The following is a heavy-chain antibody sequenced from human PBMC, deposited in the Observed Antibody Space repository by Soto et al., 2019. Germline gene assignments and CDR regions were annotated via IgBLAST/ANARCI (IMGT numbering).Heavy chain of an antibody. CDR3: TKSRRSVLMVYGFGGMDV. Sequence: ESLKISCAASGFSVSDYAMSWVRQAPGKGLEWVSSISGSGDGTYYGDSVKGRFTLSRDTSQKTLYLQMNNLRGEDTAVYFCTKSRRSVLMVYGFGGMDVWGRGTTVTVSS. CDR2: ISGSGDGT. D-gene: IGHD2-8*01. CDR1: GFSVSDYA. V-gene: IGHV3-23*01. J-gene: IGHJ6*02.